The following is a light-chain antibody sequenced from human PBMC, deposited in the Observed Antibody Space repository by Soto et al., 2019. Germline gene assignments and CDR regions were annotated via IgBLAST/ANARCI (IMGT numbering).Light chain of an antibody. Sequence: QSVLAQPASVSGSAEQSITISCTGTSSDVGGYNYVSWYQHHPGKAPKLMIYEVTNRPSGVSNRFSGSRSGNTASLTISGLQAEDEADYYCSSYTDSSNYVFGTGTKVTVL. CDR1: SSDVGGYNY. CDR3: SSYTDSSNYV. CDR2: EVT. V-gene: IGLV2-14*01. J-gene: IGLJ1*01.